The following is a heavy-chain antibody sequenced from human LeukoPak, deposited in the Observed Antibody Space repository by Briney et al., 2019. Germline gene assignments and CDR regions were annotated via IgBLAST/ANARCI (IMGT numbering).Heavy chain of an antibody. CDR3: VSPVFINY. V-gene: IGHV3-64D*06. CDR2: IGSDGDST. CDR1: GFTFSSPG. D-gene: IGHD1-14*01. Sequence: GGSLRLSCAASGFTFSSPGMHWVRQAPGKGLEHVSTIGSDGDSTYYAGSVKDRFTISRDNSKNALYLQMTSLRPEDSAVYYCVSPVFINYWGQGTLVTVSS. J-gene: IGHJ4*01.